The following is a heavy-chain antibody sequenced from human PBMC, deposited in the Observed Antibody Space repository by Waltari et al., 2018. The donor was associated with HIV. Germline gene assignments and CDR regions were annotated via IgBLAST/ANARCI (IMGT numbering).Heavy chain of an antibody. CDR1: GYNFITYD. CDR3: VASRGRYQDFDH. J-gene: IGHJ4*02. CDR2: MNPNSGNT. D-gene: IGHD3-16*02. Sequence: QVQLVQSGAEVKKPGASVKVSCKTSGYNFITYDINWVRQAAGQGLEWMGWMNPNSGNTGYAAKLHGRVTMTRNTSISTAYLELNPLTSDDTAVYYCVASRGRYQDFDHWGQGTLVSVSS. V-gene: IGHV1-8*02.